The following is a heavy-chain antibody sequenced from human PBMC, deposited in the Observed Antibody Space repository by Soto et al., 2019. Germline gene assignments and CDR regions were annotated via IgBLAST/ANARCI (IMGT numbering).Heavy chain of an antibody. CDR3: AKDMGKRELISFDY. V-gene: IGHV3-9*01. CDR2: ISWNSGSI. Sequence: SLKISCAASGFTFDDYAMHWVRQAPGKGLEWVSGISWNSGSIGYADSVKGRFTISRDNAKNSLYLQMNSLRAEDTALYYCAKDMGKRELISFDYWGQGTLVTVSS. CDR1: GFTFDDYA. D-gene: IGHD1-7*01. J-gene: IGHJ4*02.